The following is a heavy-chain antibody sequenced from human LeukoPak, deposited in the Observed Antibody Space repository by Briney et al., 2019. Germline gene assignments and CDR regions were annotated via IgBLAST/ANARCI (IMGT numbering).Heavy chain of an antibody. D-gene: IGHD7-27*01. J-gene: IGHJ4*02. CDR1: GFTFGDVV. V-gene: IGHV3-23*01. CDR3: ARRTGGTKDY. Sequence: LPGGSPRLSCVASGFTFGDVVMSWVRQAPGKGLEWVSAISYNGASTDYADSVKSRFAISRDNSKNTLYLQMNSLRAEDTAVYYCARRTGGTKDYWGQGTQVTVSS. CDR2: ISYNGAST.